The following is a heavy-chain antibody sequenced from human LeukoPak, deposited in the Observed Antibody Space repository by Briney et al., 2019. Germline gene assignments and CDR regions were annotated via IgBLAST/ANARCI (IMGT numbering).Heavy chain of an antibody. CDR2: ISGSVGSV. D-gene: IGHD6-13*01. Sequence: GGALRLSCAASGFTFNTYSMNWGRQAPGQGLAWVSLISGSVGSVYYADSVKGRFTISRDNSKNTLYLQMNSLRAEDTAVYYCAKDGYSSSWYYFDYWGQGTLVTVSP. CDR1: GFTFNTYS. CDR3: AKDGYSSSWYYFDY. J-gene: IGHJ4*02. V-gene: IGHV3-23*01.